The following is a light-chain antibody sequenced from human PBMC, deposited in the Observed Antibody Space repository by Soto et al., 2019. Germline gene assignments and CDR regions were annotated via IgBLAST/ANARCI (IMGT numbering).Light chain of an antibody. CDR2: DAS. J-gene: IGKJ4*01. Sequence: EIVLSQSPATLSLSPGERATLSCRASQSVSSYLAWYQQKPGQAPRLLIYDASNRATGIPARFSGSGSGTDLNLTLSSRRPEDFAVDYCQQRRSRPLPFGGGTKVEIK. CDR3: QQRRSRPLP. V-gene: IGKV3-11*01. CDR1: QSVSSY.